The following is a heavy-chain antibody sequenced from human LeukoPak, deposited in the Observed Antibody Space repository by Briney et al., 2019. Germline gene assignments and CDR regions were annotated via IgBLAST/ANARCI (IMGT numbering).Heavy chain of an antibody. Sequence: PGGSLRLSCAASGFTLSSYWMSWVRQAPGKGLEWVANIKQDGSEKYYVDSVKGRFTISRDNAKNSLYLQMNSLRAEDTAVYYCARTGYSGYEPDAFDIWGQGTMVTVSS. CDR3: ARTGYSGYEPDAFDI. V-gene: IGHV3-7*01. CDR2: IKQDGSEK. J-gene: IGHJ3*02. CDR1: GFTLSSYW. D-gene: IGHD5-12*01.